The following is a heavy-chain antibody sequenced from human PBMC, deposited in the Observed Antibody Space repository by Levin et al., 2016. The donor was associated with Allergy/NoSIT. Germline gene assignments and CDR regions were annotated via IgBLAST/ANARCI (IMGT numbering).Heavy chain of an antibody. CDR3: ARVYGSGTSKIFDY. CDR1: GFSVSTNY. V-gene: IGHV3-53*01. J-gene: IGHJ4*02. D-gene: IGHD3-10*01. CDR2: IYTDENA. Sequence: GESLKISCAASGFSVSTNYMSWVRQAPGKGLEWISIIYTDENAYYADSVKGRVTISRDNSKNMVYLQMNSLRAEDTAVYYCARVYGSGTSKIFDYWGQGTLVTVSS.